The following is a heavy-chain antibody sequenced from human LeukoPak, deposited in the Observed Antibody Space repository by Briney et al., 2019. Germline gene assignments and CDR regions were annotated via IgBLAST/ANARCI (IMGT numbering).Heavy chain of an antibody. CDR1: GFTFSSYA. Sequence: GGSLRLSCAASGFTFSSYAMHWVRQAPGKGLEWVAVISYDGSNKYYADSVKGRFTISRDNSKNTLYLQMNSLRAEDTAVYYCARALLRLWPDYWGQGTLVTVSS. J-gene: IGHJ4*02. CDR2: ISYDGSNK. V-gene: IGHV3-30*04. D-gene: IGHD2-21*01. CDR3: ARALLRLWPDY.